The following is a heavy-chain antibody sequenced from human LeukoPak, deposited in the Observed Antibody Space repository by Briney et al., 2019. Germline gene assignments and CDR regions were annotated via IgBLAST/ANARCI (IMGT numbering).Heavy chain of an antibody. D-gene: IGHD7-27*01. CDR3: TRDLTGGLYFDY. J-gene: IGHJ4*02. CDR1: GGSLSSYY. Sequence: KPSETPCLTRPVSGGSLSSYYLSWVRQPPGKGLEGIGSIYYSGITNYNPSLKSRVSISVDTSKNQFSLRLSSVTAADTAIYYCTRDLTGGLYFDYWGQGTLVTVSS. CDR2: IYYSGIT. V-gene: IGHV4-59*01.